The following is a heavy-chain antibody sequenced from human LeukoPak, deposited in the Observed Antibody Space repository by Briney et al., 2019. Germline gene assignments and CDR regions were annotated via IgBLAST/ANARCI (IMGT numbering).Heavy chain of an antibody. V-gene: IGHV4-39*07. J-gene: IGHJ5*02. CDR2: IYYSGGT. Sequence: NGLEWIGSIYYSGGTYYNPVLKSRVTISVGTSKNQFSLKLSSVTAADTAVYYCARDRMTAAGRGGWFDPWGQGTLVTVSS. CDR3: ARDRMTAAGRGGWFDP. D-gene: IGHD6-13*01.